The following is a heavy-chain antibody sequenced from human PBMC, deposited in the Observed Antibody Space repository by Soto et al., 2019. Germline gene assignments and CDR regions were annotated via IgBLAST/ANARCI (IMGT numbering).Heavy chain of an antibody. CDR1: GFIFSSYG. V-gene: IGHV3-30*18. CDR3: AKDVLRFLEWLAFYGMDV. CDR2: ISYDGSNK. D-gene: IGHD3-3*01. Sequence: QVQLVESGGGVVQPGRSLRLSCAASGFIFSSYGMHWVRQAPGKGLEWVAVISYDGSNKYYADSVKGRFTISRDNSKNTLYLQMNSLRAEDTAVYYCAKDVLRFLEWLAFYGMDVWGQGTTVTVSS. J-gene: IGHJ6*02.